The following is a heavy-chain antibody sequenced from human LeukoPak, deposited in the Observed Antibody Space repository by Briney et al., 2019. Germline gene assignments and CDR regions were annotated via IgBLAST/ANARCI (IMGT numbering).Heavy chain of an antibody. CDR1: GFTFSTYE. CDR3: ARDSSGWYGMIDY. D-gene: IGHD6-19*01. V-gene: IGHV3-48*03. J-gene: IGHJ4*02. CDR2: ISGSGTTT. Sequence: PGGSLRLSCAASGFTFSTYEMNWVRQTPGKGLEWVSYISGSGTTTHYADSVKGRFTISRDNAKNSLYLQMNSLRAEDTAVYYCARDSSGWYGMIDYWGQGTLVTASS.